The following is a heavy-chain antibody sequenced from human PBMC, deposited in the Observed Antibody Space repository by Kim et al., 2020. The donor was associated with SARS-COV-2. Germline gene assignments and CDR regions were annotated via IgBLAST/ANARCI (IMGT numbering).Heavy chain of an antibody. CDR1: GGSFSSYY. V-gene: IGHV4-59*12. CDR3: AREGGGLGWFDY. CDR2: INHSGST. Sequence: SETLSLTCTVYGGSFSSYYWSWIRQPPGKGLEWIGYINHSGSTNYNPSLKSRVTISVDTSKNQFSLKLSSVTAADTAVYYCAREGGGLGWFDYWGQGTLVTVSS. D-gene: IGHD2-15*01. J-gene: IGHJ4*02.